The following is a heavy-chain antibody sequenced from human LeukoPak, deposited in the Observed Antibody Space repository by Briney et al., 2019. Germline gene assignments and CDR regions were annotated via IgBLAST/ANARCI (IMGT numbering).Heavy chain of an antibody. D-gene: IGHD2-15*01. CDR3: AKETVVVVAATPDAFDI. V-gene: IGHV3-23*01. Sequence: GGSLRLSCTASGFTFGDYAMSWVRQAPGKGLEWVSGISGSGGSTHYADSVKDRFTISRDNSKNTLYLQMNSLRAEDTAVYYCAKETVVVVAATPDAFDIRGQGTMVTVSS. J-gene: IGHJ3*02. CDR2: ISGSGGST. CDR1: GFTFGDYA.